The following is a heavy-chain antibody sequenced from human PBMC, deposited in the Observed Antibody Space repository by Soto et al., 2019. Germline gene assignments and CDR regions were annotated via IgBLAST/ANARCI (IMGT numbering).Heavy chain of an antibody. CDR1: GFTFSDHY. J-gene: IGHJ4*02. Sequence: GGSLRLSCAASGFTFSDHYMDWVRQSPGKGLEWVGRSRNKARSYTTDYAASVKGRFTISRDDSKSSVYLQMNSLKTEDTAVYCCGKGLPRTGFDCGGQGILVTVSS. CDR3: GKGLPRTGFDC. V-gene: IGHV3-72*01. CDR2: SRNKARSYTT.